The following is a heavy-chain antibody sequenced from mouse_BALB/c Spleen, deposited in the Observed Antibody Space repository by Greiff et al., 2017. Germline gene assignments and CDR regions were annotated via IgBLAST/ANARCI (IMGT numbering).Heavy chain of an antibody. D-gene: IGHD1-1*01. J-gene: IGHJ2*01. CDR2: IWSGGST. Sequence: VKLVESGPGLVQPSQSLSITCTVSGFSLTSYGVHWVRQSPGKGLEWLGVIWSGGSTDYNAAFISRLSISKDNSKSQVFFKMNSLQANDTAIYYCARLDPHYYGSSYHDYWGQGTTLTVSS. V-gene: IGHV2-2*02. CDR3: ARLDPHYYGSSYHDY. CDR1: GFSLTSYG.